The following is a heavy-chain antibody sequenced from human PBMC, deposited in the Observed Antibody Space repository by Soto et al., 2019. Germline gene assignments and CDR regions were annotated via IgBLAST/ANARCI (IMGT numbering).Heavy chain of an antibody. J-gene: IGHJ6*02. Sequence: ESGGGVVQPRRSLRLSCAASGFAFGTYGMHWVRQAPGKGLEWVAVTSYDGSKKYYADSVKGRFTISRDNSNNTVYLQMNSLRLEDTASYYCAKDRGLADPHYYGLDVWGQGTTVAVSS. CDR3: AKDRGLADPHYYGLDV. V-gene: IGHV3-30*18. CDR1: GFAFGTYG. CDR2: TSYDGSKK. D-gene: IGHD3-10*01.